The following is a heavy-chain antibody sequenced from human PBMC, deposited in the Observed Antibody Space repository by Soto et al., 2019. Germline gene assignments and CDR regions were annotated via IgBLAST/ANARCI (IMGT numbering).Heavy chain of an antibody. V-gene: IGHV2-5*02. CDR1: GFSLSTSGVG. J-gene: IGHJ4*02. CDR2: IYWDDDK. CDR3: AHRPTVGQLDY. D-gene: IGHD5-18*01. Sequence: ITLKESGPTLVKPTQTLTLTCTLSGFSLSTSGVGVGWMRQPPGKALEWLSIIYWDDDKRYSPTLKSRLTITKDTSKNQVVLTMTNMDPVDTATYYCAHRPTVGQLDYWGQGTLVTVSS.